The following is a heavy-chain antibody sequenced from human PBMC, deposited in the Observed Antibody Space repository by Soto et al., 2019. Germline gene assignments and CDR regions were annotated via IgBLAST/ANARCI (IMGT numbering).Heavy chain of an antibody. CDR1: GFSLSTSGVG. Sequence: SGPTLVKPTQTLTLTCTFSGFSLSTSGVGVGWIRQPPGKALEWLALIYLNDDKRYSPTLKSRLTNTKDTSKNQVVLTMTSMDPVDTATYYCAHKNPSSYGHYYFDYWGQGTLVTVSS. D-gene: IGHD5-18*01. CDR2: IYLNDDK. J-gene: IGHJ4*02. CDR3: AHKNPSSYGHYYFDY. V-gene: IGHV2-5*01.